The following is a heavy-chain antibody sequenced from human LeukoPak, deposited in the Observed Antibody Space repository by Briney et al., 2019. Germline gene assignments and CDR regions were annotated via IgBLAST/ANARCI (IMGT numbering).Heavy chain of an antibody. CDR2: ISRDGGTI. D-gene: IGHD4-17*01. CDR3: ARKAITVTTFDY. CDR1: GFTYSSYS. V-gene: IGHV3-48*04. Sequence: GGSLRLSCAASGFTYSSYSMSWVRQAPGKGLEWVSFISRDGGTIDYADSVKGRFTISRDNAKNSLYLQMSRVRGEDTAVYYCARKAITVTTFDYWGQGTLVTVSS. J-gene: IGHJ4*02.